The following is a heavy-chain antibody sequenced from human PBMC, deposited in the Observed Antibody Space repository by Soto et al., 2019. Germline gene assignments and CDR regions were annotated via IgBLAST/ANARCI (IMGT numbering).Heavy chain of an antibody. J-gene: IGHJ4*02. CDR2: ISWNSGSI. CDR3: AKSHTTSGWFVTTDY. V-gene: IGHV3-9*01. Sequence: GGSLRLSCAASGFTFGDYAMQWVRQAPGKGLEWVSAISWNSGSIDYADSVKGRFTISRDNAKNSLYLQMNSLRAEDTALYYCAKSHTTSGWFVTTDYWGQGTRVTVSS. CDR1: GFTFGDYA. D-gene: IGHD6-19*01.